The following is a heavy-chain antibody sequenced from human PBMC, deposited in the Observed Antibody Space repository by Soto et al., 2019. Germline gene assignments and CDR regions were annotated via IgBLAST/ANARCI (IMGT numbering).Heavy chain of an antibody. CDR1: GGTFSSYA. V-gene: IGHV1-69*01. CDR3: ARFDGGGSSSTYDAFDI. Sequence: QVQLVQSGAEVKKPGSSVKVSCKASGGTFSSYAISWVRQAPGQGLEWMGGIIPIFGTANYAQKFQGRVTITADESTSTAYMELSSLRSEDTAVYYCARFDGGGSSSTYDAFDIWGQGTMVTVSS. CDR2: IIPIFGTA. J-gene: IGHJ3*02. D-gene: IGHD1-26*01.